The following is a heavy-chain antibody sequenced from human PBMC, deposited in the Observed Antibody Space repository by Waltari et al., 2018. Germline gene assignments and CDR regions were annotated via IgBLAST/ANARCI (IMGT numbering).Heavy chain of an antibody. CDR1: GYTFTSYA. CDR2: INAGNGNT. CDR3: ARVGGETGEWSLEYYFDY. J-gene: IGHJ4*02. V-gene: IGHV1-3*01. Sequence: QVQLVQSGAEVKKPGASVTVSCKASGYTFTSYAMHWVRPAPGQRLEWMGWINAGNGNTKYSQKFQGRVTITRDTSASTAYMELSSLRSEDTAVYYCARVGGETGEWSLEYYFDYWGQGTLVTVSS. D-gene: IGHD7-27*01.